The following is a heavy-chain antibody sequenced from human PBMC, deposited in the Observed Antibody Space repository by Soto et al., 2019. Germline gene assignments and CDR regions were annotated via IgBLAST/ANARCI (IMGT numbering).Heavy chain of an antibody. D-gene: IGHD6-13*01. CDR1: GDSINSNNW. J-gene: IGHJ5*02. V-gene: IGHV4-4*02. Sequence: QVQLQESGPGLVEPSGTLSLTCAVSGDSINSNNWWSWVRQTPGKGLEWIGETYHSGTTNYNPSLKSRVSLSMDKTKNQDSMKVHSVTAADPAVYDCARDDNSSPALGPNWFDPWGQATLVTVSS. CDR3: ARDDNSSPALGPNWFDP. CDR2: TYHSGTT.